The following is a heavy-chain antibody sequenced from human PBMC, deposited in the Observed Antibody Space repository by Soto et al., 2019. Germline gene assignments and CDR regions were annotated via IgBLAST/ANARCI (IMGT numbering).Heavy chain of an antibody. V-gene: IGHV4-39*01. J-gene: IGHJ4*02. CDR3: ARHDWAKPFDY. Sequence: QLQLQESGPGLVKPSETLSLTCTVSGGSISSSSYYWGWIRQPPGKGLEWIGSIYYSGSTYYNPSLKCRCTISVDTAKNQFSLQLSSVTAAATAVYYCARHDWAKPFDYWGQGTLVTVSS. CDR1: GGSISSSSYY. D-gene: IGHD3-9*01. CDR2: IYYSGST.